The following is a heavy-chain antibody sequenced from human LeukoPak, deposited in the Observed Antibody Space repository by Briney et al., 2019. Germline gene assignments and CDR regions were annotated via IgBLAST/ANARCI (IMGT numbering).Heavy chain of an antibody. CDR2: IDPNSGAT. J-gene: IGHJ5*02. D-gene: IGHD6-13*01. CDR1: GYTFTGYY. CDR3: ARDKGIAAAGTRFDP. Sequence: ASVKVSCKTSGYTFTGYYIHLLRQAPGQGLEWMAWIDPNSGATNYAHRFQGRVTLTRDTSISTAYMELRSLRSDDTAVYYCARDKGIAAAGTRFDPWGQGTLVTVSS. V-gene: IGHV1-2*02.